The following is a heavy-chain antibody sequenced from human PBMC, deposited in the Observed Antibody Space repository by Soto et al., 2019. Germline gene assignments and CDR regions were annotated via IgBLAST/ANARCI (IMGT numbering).Heavy chain of an antibody. CDR3: ARQKGINNYYGMDV. Sequence: ASVKVSCKASGYPFTGYTFSWVRQAPGQGLEWMGWISVNNGNIRYAQKLQGRVTMTTDTSTSTVYVEVWSLRSDDTAVYYCARQKGINNYYGMDVWGQGTTVTVSS. D-gene: IGHD3-10*01. J-gene: IGHJ6*02. V-gene: IGHV1-18*04. CDR2: ISVNNGNI. CDR1: GYPFTGYT.